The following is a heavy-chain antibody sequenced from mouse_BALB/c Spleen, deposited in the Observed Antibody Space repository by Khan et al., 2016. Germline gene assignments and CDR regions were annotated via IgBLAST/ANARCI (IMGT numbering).Heavy chain of an antibody. CDR1: GFNIKDTY. V-gene: IGHV14-3*02. CDR2: IDPANVNT. Sequence: MQLQQSGAELVKPGASVKLSCTASGFNIKDTYMHWVKQRPEQGLEWIGRIDPANVNTKYDPKFQGKATITADPSSNTAYLQLSSLTSEDTAVYYCTREGYYPYWGQGTTLTVSS. CDR3: TREGYYPY. J-gene: IGHJ2*01. D-gene: IGHD2-3*01.